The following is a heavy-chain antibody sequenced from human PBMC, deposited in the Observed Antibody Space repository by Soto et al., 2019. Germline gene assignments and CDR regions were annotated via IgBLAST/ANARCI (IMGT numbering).Heavy chain of an antibody. Sequence: PGESLKISCKGSGYSFTSYWISWVRQMPGKGLEWMGRIDPSDSYTNYSPSFQGHVTISADKSISTAYLQWSSLKASDTAMYYCARVGYYDSLTGYLNYYGMDVWGQGTTVTVS. CDR1: GYSFTSYW. CDR3: ARVGYYDSLTGYLNYYGMDV. D-gene: IGHD3-9*01. CDR2: IDPSDSYT. V-gene: IGHV5-10-1*01. J-gene: IGHJ6*02.